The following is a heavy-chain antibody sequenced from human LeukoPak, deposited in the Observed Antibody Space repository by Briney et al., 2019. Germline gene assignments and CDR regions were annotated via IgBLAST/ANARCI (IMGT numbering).Heavy chain of an antibody. J-gene: IGHJ4*02. D-gene: IGHD1-7*01. V-gene: IGHV4-59*12. Sequence: SETLSLTCTVSGGSISSYYWSWIRQPPGKGLEWIGYIYYTGSTNYNPSLKSRVTISVDTSKNQFSLKLSSVTAADTAVYYCARSNWNSFFDYWSRGILVTVSS. CDR2: IYYTGST. CDR3: ARSNWNSFFDY. CDR1: GGSISSYY.